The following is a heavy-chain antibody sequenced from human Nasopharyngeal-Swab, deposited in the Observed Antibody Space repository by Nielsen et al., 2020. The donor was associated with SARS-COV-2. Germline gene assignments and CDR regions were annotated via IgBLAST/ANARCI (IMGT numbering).Heavy chain of an antibody. D-gene: IGHD3-10*01. CDR3: ARVSLCCGELEDYYYGMDV. Sequence: WIRQPPGKGLEWIGEIYHSGSTNYNPSLKSRVTISVDKSKNQFSLKLSSVTAADTAVYYCARVSLCCGELEDYYYGMDVWGQGTTVTVSS. CDR2: IYHSGST. J-gene: IGHJ6*02. V-gene: IGHV4-4*02.